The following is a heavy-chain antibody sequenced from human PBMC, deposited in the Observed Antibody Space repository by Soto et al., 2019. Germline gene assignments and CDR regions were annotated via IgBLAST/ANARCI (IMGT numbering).Heavy chain of an antibody. CDR2: IIPILGIA. J-gene: IGHJ4*02. Sequence: ASVKVSCNTSGFTFSSYTISCVRDTPGQGLEWMGRIIPILGIANYAQKFQGRVTITADKSTSTAYMELSSLRSEDTAVYYCARGGDGYNFGAVYWGQGTPVTVSS. D-gene: IGHD2-21*01. CDR1: GFTFSSYT. CDR3: ARGGDGYNFGAVY. V-gene: IGHV1-69*02.